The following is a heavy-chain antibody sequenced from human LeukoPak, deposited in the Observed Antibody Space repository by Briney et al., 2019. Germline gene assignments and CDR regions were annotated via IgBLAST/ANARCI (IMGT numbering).Heavy chain of an antibody. Sequence: SETLSLTCTVSGGSISSSSYYWGWIRQPPGKGPEWIGSIYYSGSTYYNPSLKSRVTISVDTPKNQFSLKLSSVTAADTAVYYCARGRRYDFWSGYGGRYFDYWGQGTLVTVSS. J-gene: IGHJ4*02. V-gene: IGHV4-39*07. CDR3: ARGRRYDFWSGYGGRYFDY. CDR1: GGSISSSSYY. D-gene: IGHD3-3*01. CDR2: IYYSGST.